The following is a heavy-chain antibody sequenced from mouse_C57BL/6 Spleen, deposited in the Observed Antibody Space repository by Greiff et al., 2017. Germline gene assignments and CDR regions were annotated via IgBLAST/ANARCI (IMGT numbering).Heavy chain of an antibody. CDR2: INPNYGTT. J-gene: IGHJ3*01. CDR1: GYSFTDYN. V-gene: IGHV1-39*01. D-gene: IGHD1-1*01. Sequence: EVKLVESGPELVKPGASVKISCKASGYSFTDYNMNWVKQSNGKSLEWIGVINPNYGTTSYNQKFKGKATLTVDQSSSTAYMQLNSLTSEDSAVYYCASYYGSSYEFAYWGQGTLVTVSA. CDR3: ASYYGSSYEFAY.